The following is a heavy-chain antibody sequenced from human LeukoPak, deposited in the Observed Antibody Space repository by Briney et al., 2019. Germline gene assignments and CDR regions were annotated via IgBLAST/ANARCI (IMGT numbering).Heavy chain of an antibody. CDR2: IYTSGST. CDR3: ARLGGDDSSGYYPVYYMDV. J-gene: IGHJ6*03. CDR1: GGSISSYY. V-gene: IGHV4-4*09. D-gene: IGHD3-22*01. Sequence: SETLSLTCTVSGGSISSYYWSWIRQPPGKGLEWIGYIYTSGSTNYNPSLKSRVTISVDTSKNQFSLKLSSVTAADTAVYYCARLGGDDSSGYYPVYYMDVWGKGTTVTVSS.